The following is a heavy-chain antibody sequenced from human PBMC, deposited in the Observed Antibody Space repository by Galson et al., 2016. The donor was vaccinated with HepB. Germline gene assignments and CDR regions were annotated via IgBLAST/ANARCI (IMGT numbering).Heavy chain of an antibody. CDR1: GGSISSYY. CDR3: AVAALGSSGWFDP. V-gene: IGHV4-59*01. D-gene: IGHD2-15*01. Sequence: SETLSLTCSVSGGSISSYYWSWLRQPPGKGLEWIAYIHYRGSTNYNPSLKSRVTISVDTSRNQIFLTLRSVTAADTAVYYCAVAALGSSGWFDPWGQGTLVTVSS. J-gene: IGHJ5*02. CDR2: IHYRGST.